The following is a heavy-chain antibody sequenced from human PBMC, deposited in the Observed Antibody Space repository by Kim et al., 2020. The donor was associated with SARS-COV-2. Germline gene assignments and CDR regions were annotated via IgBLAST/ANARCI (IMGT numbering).Heavy chain of an antibody. CDR2: IYYSGST. V-gene: IGHV4-59*13. D-gene: IGHD3-10*01. J-gene: IGHJ6*02. Sequence: SETLSLTCTVSGGSISSYYWSWIRQPPGKGLEWIGYIYYSGSTNYNPSLKSRVTISVDTSKNQFSLKLSSVTAADTAVYYCARDGQRYGSGNLDVWGQGTTVTVSS. CDR3: ARDGQRYGSGNLDV. CDR1: GGSISSYY.